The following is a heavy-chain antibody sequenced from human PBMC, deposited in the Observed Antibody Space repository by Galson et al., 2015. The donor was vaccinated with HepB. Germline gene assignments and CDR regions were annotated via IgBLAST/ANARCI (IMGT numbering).Heavy chain of an antibody. D-gene: IGHD3-3*01. CDR2: IRSKANSYAT. V-gene: IGHV3-73*01. CDR1: GFTFSGSA. Sequence: SLRLSCAASGFTFSGSAMHWVRQASGKGLEWVGRIRSKANSYATAYAASVKGRFTISRDDSKNTAYLQMNSLKTEDTAVYYCTRDYYDFWSGGHGDAFDIWGQGTMVTVSS. J-gene: IGHJ3*02. CDR3: TRDYYDFWSGGHGDAFDI.